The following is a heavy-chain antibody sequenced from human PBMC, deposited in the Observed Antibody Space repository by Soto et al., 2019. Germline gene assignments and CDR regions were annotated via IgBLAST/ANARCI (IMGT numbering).Heavy chain of an antibody. D-gene: IGHD1-7*01. CDR1: GGSFSSYS. Sequence: SVNGSCNASGGSFSSYSISWVRQAPGQGLEWMGGIIPMFGKGNYAQKFQGRVTLTADESTTTAYMELSSLTSEDTAVYYCGLSRTGTPDNWFDPWGQGTLVTVSS. CDR2: IIPMFGKG. J-gene: IGHJ5*02. V-gene: IGHV1-69*13. CDR3: GLSRTGTPDNWFDP.